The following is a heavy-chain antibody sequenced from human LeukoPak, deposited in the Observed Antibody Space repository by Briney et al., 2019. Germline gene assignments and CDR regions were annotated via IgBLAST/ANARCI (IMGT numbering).Heavy chain of an antibody. D-gene: IGHD5-12*01. Sequence: GGSLRLSCAASGFTFSSYAMDWVRQAPGKGLEWVAVISYDGSNKYYADSVKGRFTISRDNSKNTLYLQMNSLRTENTAVYYCARPYGGYVDYYFDYWGQGTLVTVSS. CDR1: GFTFSSYA. CDR2: ISYDGSNK. V-gene: IGHV3-30-3*01. CDR3: ARPYGGYVDYYFDY. J-gene: IGHJ4*02.